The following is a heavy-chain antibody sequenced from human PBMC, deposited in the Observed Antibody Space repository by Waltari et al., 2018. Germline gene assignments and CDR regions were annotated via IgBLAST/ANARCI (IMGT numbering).Heavy chain of an antibody. D-gene: IGHD2-21*01. CDR1: G. Sequence: QVNLVQSGADVRKPGASVTVSCKASGQGLEWIGRSNCRNGGTDYAQKFQGRVTFTRDTSISTAYMELSGLTLDDTAIYYCTVIAGDFDIWGPGIMVTASS. J-gene: IGHJ3*02. V-gene: IGHV1-2*06. CDR2: SNCRNGGT. CDR3: TVIAGDFDI.